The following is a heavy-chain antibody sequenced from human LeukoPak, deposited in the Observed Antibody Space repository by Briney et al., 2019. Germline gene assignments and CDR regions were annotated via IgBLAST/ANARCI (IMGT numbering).Heavy chain of an antibody. CDR1: GGSFSGYY. D-gene: IGHD6-13*01. CDR3: AVWYPQLDF. J-gene: IGHJ4*02. Sequence: SETLSLTCAVYGGSFSGYYWTWIRQPPGKGLEWIGEINHSGITNYNPSLKNRVTISVDTSKNQFSLKLTSVTAADTAVYYCAVWYPQLDFLGQGTLVTVSS. CDR2: INHSGIT. V-gene: IGHV4-34*01.